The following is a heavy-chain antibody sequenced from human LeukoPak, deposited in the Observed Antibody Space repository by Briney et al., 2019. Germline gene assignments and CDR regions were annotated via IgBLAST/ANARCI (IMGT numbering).Heavy chain of an antibody. Sequence: SETLSLTCTVSGGSISSYYWTWVRQPPGKGLGMEWIGYIYYSGGTNYNPSLKSRVTISIDTSKNQVSLTLSSVTAADTAVYYCARLWDSSSSLDYWGQGTLVTVSS. CDR3: ARLWDSSSSLDY. D-gene: IGHD6-6*01. CDR1: GGSISSYY. CDR2: IYYSGGT. V-gene: IGHV4-59*08. J-gene: IGHJ4*02.